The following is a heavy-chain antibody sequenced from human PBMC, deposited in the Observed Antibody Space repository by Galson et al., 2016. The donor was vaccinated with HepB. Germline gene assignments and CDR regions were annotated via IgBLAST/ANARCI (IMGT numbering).Heavy chain of an antibody. CDR3: ARSFYDTSGYYYVFYY. J-gene: IGHJ2*01. Sequence: CAISGDSVSSSRAAWNWIRQSPSRGLEWLGRTYYRSKWYNDYAVFVQSRITINPDTSKNQFSLQLNSVTPEDTAVYYCARSFYDTSGYYYVFYYCGRGTLVTVSS. CDR2: TYYRSKWYN. CDR1: GDSVSSSRAA. D-gene: IGHD3-22*01. V-gene: IGHV6-1*01.